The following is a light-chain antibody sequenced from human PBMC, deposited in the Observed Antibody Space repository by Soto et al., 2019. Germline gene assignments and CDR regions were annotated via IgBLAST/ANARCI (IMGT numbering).Light chain of an antibody. J-gene: IGKJ1*01. CDR2: AAS. CDR3: QQSYSTPWT. V-gene: IGKV1-39*01. CDR1: QSISSY. Sequence: DIRMTQSPSSLSASLGDRVTITCGASQSISSYLNWYQQKPGKAPKLLIYAASSLQSGVPSRFSGSGSGTDFNLTISSLQTEDFATYYCQQSYSTPWTFGQGTKVDIK.